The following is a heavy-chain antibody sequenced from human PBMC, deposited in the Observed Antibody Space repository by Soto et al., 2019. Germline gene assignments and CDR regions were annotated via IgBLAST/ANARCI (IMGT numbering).Heavy chain of an antibody. CDR3: ARDPYSSGWFDY. D-gene: IGHD6-19*01. V-gene: IGHV1-18*04. Sequence: ASVKVSCKASGYTFTSYGISWGPQAPGQGLEWMGWVSAYNGNTNYAQKLQGRVTMTTDTSTSTAYMELRRLRSDDTAVYYCARDPYSSGWFDYGGQGTLVTVSS. CDR1: GYTFTSYG. J-gene: IGHJ4*02. CDR2: VSAYNGNT.